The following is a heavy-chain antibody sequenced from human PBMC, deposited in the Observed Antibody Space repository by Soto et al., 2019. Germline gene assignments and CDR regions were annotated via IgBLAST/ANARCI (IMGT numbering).Heavy chain of an antibody. V-gene: IGHV4-4*07. CDR3: AGSLPDYSYHMEV. CDR2: IHPSGKT. Sequence: PSETLSLTCTVSGVSVSRYYWSWIRQPAGKGLEWIGRIHPSGKTNYNPSLESRITMSVDTPENQVSLILRSVTAADTAVYFCAGSLPDYSYHMEVWGQGTTVTVSS. J-gene: IGHJ6*02. CDR1: GVSVSRYY.